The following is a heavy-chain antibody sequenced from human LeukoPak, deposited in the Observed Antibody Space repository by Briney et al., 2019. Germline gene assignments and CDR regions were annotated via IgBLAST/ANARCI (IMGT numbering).Heavy chain of an antibody. V-gene: IGHV3-30*02. Sequence: GGSLRLSCAAFGFTFSNYGMHWVRQAPGKGLEWLAFIRYDGSDKYYADSVKGRFTISRDNSRNTLYLQMNYLRSEDTAVYYSANTPATLEAWGQGTMVTVSS. CDR3: ANTPATLEA. D-gene: IGHD2-2*01. J-gene: IGHJ3*01. CDR2: IRYDGSDK. CDR1: GFTFSNYG.